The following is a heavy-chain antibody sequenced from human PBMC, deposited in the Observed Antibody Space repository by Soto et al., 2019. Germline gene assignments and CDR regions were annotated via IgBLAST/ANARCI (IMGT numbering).Heavy chain of an antibody. CDR2: IKSKTDGGTT. V-gene: IGHV3-15*01. CDR1: GFTFSNAW. CDR3: TTGPQYTSSSGEMGY. Sequence: EVQLVESGGDLVKPGGSLRLSCAASGFTFSNAWMSWVRQAPGKGLEWVGRIKSKTDGGTTDYAAPVKGRFTMSRDDPKNTLYLQMNSLKSEDTAVYFCTTGPQYTSSSGEMGYWGQGTLVTVST. J-gene: IGHJ4*02. D-gene: IGHD6-6*01.